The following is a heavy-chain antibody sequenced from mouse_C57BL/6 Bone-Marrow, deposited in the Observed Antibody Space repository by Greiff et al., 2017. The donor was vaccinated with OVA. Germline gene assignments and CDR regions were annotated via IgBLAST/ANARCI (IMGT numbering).Heavy chain of an antibody. Sequence: EVQLQQSGPVLVKPGASVKMSCKASGYTFTDYYMNWVKQSHGKSLEWIGVINPYNGGTSYNQKFKGKATLTVDKSSSTAYMELNSLTSEDSAVYYCARKLRYFDYWGQGTTLTVSS. D-gene: IGHD1-1*01. CDR1: GYTFTDYY. V-gene: IGHV1-19*01. CDR2: INPYNGGT. J-gene: IGHJ2*01. CDR3: ARKLRYFDY.